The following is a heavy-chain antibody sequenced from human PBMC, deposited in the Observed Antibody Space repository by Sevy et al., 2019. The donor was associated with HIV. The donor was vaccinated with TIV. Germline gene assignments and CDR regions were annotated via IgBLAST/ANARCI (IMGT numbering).Heavy chain of an antibody. D-gene: IGHD3-10*01. V-gene: IGHV1-69*06. Sequence: ASVKVSCKASGGTFSSYAISWVRQAPGQGLEWMGGIIPIFGTANYAQKFQGRVTITADKSTSTAYMELSRLRSDDTAVYYCAVLLWFGELTDAFDIWGQGTMVTVSS. J-gene: IGHJ3*02. CDR3: AVLLWFGELTDAFDI. CDR2: IIPIFGTA. CDR1: GGTFSSYA.